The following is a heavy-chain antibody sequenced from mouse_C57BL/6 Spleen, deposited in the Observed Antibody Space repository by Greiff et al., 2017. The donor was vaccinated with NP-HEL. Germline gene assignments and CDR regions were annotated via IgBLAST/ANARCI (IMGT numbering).Heavy chain of an antibody. CDR1: GYSFTDYN. CDR2: INPNYGTT. D-gene: IGHD1-1*01. CDR3: ARDRLGSSYFPWFAY. J-gene: IGHJ3*01. Sequence: VHVKQSGPELVKPGASVKISCKASGYSFTDYNMNWVKQSNGKSLEWIGVINPNYGTTSYNQKFKGKASLTVDQSSSTAYMQLNSLTSEDSAVYYCARDRLGSSYFPWFAYWGQGTLVTVSA. V-gene: IGHV1-39*01.